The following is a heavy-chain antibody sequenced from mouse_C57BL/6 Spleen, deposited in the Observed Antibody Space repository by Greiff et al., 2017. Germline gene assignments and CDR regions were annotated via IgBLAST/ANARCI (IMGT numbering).Heavy chain of an antibody. CDR1: GYSITSGYY. CDR2: ISYDGSN. CDR3: ARGRDYDWFAY. V-gene: IGHV3-6*01. D-gene: IGHD2-4*01. Sequence: ESGPGLVKPSQSLSLTCSVTGYSITSGYYWNWIRQFPGNKLEWMGYISYDGSNNYNPSLKNRISITRDTSKNQFFLKLNSVTTEDTATYYCARGRDYDWFAYWGQGTLVTVSA. J-gene: IGHJ3*01.